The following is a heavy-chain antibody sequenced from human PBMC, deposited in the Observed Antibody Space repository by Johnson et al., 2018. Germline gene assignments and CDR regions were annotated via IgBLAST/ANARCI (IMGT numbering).Heavy chain of an antibody. Sequence: EVQLVESGGGLIQPGGSLRLSCAASGFTVSSNYMSWVRQAPGKGLEWVSVIYSGGSTYYADSVKGRFTISRDNSKNTLYLQMNSMRPEDTAVYYCAKDGDGPTAHMDVWGKGTTVTVSS. V-gene: IGHV3-66*03. CDR1: GFTVSSNY. CDR2: IYSGGST. J-gene: IGHJ6*03. CDR3: AKDGDGPTAHMDV. D-gene: IGHD4-11*01.